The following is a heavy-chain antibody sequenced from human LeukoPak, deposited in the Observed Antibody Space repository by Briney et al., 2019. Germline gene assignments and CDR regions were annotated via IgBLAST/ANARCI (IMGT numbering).Heavy chain of an antibody. CDR3: ARDSSSWYGGFDY. Sequence: SETLSLTCAVYGGSFSGYYWSWIRQPPGKGLEWIGEINHRGSTNYNPSLKSRVTISVDTSKNQFSLKLSSVTAADTAVYYCARDSSSWYGGFDYWGQGTLVTVSS. V-gene: IGHV4-34*01. CDR2: INHRGST. J-gene: IGHJ4*02. CDR1: GGSFSGYY. D-gene: IGHD6-13*01.